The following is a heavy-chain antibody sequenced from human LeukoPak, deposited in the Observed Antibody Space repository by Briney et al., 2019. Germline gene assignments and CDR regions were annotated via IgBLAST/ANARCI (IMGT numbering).Heavy chain of an antibody. CDR3: ARRSGIAVAGAFDY. Sequence: GGSLTLSCAASGFTFSNYAMRGVRQAPGKGLEWVSGISGSGDSTYYADSVKGRFTISRDNSKNTLYLQMNSLRAEDTAVYYCARRSGIAVAGAFDYSGQGSLVTVSS. J-gene: IGHJ4*02. CDR1: GFTFSNYA. D-gene: IGHD6-19*01. CDR2: ISGSGDST. V-gene: IGHV3-23*01.